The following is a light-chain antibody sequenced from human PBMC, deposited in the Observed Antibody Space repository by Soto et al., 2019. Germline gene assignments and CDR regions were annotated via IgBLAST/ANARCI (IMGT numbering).Light chain of an antibody. CDR2: DAS. V-gene: IGKV3-20*01. J-gene: IGKJ4*01. Sequence: EIVLMQSPGTLSLSPGERGTLSCRASQSVASSLAWYQQKPGQAPRLLIYDASNRATGIPDRFSGSGSGTDFPLTLSRLEPEDFAVYYCQQYVNSPLTFGGGTKVEIK. CDR1: QSVASS. CDR3: QQYVNSPLT.